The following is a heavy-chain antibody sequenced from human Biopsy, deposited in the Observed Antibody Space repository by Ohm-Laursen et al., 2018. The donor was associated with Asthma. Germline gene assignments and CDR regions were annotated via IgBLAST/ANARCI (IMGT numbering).Heavy chain of an antibody. CDR2: IKEDGSEK. Sequence: SLRLSCAASGFTFSTYWMSWVRQAPGKGLEWVANIKEDGSEKYYVDSLKGRFTISRDNAKNSLYLQMNSLRAEDTAVYYCARTFHFWSPYHAEHYQLWGQGTLVTVSS. CDR1: GFTFSTYW. J-gene: IGHJ1*01. CDR3: ARTFHFWSPYHAEHYQL. D-gene: IGHD3-3*02. V-gene: IGHV3-7*01.